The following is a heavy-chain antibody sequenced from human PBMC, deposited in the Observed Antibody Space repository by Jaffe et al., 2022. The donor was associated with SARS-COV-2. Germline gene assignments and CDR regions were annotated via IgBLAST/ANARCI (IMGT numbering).Heavy chain of an antibody. J-gene: IGHJ6*02. D-gene: IGHD2-8*01. CDR3: ARGLPDCTNGVCYSEEDYYYYYGMDV. V-gene: IGHV3-64*01. CDR1: GFTFSSYA. CDR2: ISSNGGST. Sequence: EVQLVESGGGLVQPGGSLRLSCAASGFTFSSYAMHWVRQAPGKGLEYVSAISSNGGSTYYANSVKGRFTISRDNSKNTLYLQMGSLRAEDMAVYYCARGLPDCTNGVCYSEEDYYYYYGMDVWGQGTTVTVSS.